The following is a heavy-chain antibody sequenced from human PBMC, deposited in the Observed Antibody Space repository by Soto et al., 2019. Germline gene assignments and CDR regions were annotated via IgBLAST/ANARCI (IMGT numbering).Heavy chain of an antibody. CDR2: TSSSGGST. J-gene: IGHJ4*02. CDR3: EKDGGYGSGSYYSDD. V-gene: IGHV3-23*01. CDR1: GFTFSSYA. D-gene: IGHD3-10*01. Sequence: EVQLLESGGGLVQPGGSLRLSCAASGFTFSSYAMSWVRQAPGKGLEWVSTTSSSGGSTYYADSVTGRFTISRDNSKKAFYLQMNSLRAEDMAVYYGEKDGGYGSGSYYSDDWGQGTLVTVSS.